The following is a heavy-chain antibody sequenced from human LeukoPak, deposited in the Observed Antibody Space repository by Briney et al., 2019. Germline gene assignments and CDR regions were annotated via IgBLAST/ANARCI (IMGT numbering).Heavy chain of an antibody. Sequence: SETLSLTCAVYGGSFSGYYWSWIRQPAGKGLEWIGRIYTSGSTNYNPSLKSRVTISVDTSKNQFSLKLSSVTAADTAVYYCARGQLELPDNLDYWGQGTLVTVSS. CDR2: IYTSGST. CDR3: ARGQLELPDNLDY. CDR1: GGSFSGYY. D-gene: IGHD1-7*01. V-gene: IGHV4-59*10. J-gene: IGHJ4*02.